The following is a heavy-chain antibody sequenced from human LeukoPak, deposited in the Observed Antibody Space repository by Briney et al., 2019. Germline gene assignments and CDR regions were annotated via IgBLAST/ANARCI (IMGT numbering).Heavy chain of an antibody. V-gene: IGHV3-23*01. D-gene: IGHD2-21*02. CDR1: GFTFSSYA. J-gene: IGHJ5*02. Sequence: GGSLRLSCAASGFTFSSYAISWVRQAPGKGLEWVSAISGSGGSTYYADSVKGRFTISRDNSKNTLYLQMNSLRAEDTAVYYCAKDKSGHIVVVTAKTWGQGTLVTVSS. CDR3: AKDKSGHIVVVTAKT. CDR2: ISGSGGST.